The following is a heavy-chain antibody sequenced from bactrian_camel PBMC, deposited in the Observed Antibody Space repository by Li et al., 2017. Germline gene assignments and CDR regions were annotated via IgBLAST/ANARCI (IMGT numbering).Heavy chain of an antibody. CDR2: ADNEGRT. J-gene: IGHJ6*01. V-gene: IGHV3S53*01. CDR3: AADLFGSSGPNCNFAYDFGY. CDR1: GSTAGAYN. D-gene: IGHD1*01. Sequence: QVQLVESGGGSVQAGESLRLTCAASGSTAGAYNMGWFRQSPGQAREGVATADNEGRTTYASSVKGRFTVSRDSRKNIVYLQMNDLKPEDTGVYYCAADLFGSSGPNCNFAYDFGYWGQGTQVTVS.